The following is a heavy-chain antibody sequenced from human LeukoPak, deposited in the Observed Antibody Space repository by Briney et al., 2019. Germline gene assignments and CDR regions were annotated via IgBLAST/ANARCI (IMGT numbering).Heavy chain of an antibody. D-gene: IGHD3-22*01. Sequence: GESLKIPRKGSGYSFNNYWIARVRQMPGKGQEWMGILYPGDSDTKYSPSFQGHVTIPADKSTNPAYLQCSSLTASDTAMYYCARLTDYYDSSGYYRNYNWFDPWGQGNLVTVSS. CDR1: GYSFNNYW. CDR2: LYPGDSDT. V-gene: IGHV5-51*01. CDR3: ARLTDYYDSSGYYRNYNWFDP. J-gene: IGHJ5*02.